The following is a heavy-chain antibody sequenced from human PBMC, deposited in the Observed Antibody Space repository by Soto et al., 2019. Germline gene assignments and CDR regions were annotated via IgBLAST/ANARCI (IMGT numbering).Heavy chain of an antibody. CDR1: GYSFTTYW. J-gene: IGHJ6*02. Sequence: GESLKISCKGSGYSFTTYWIGWVRQMPGKGLEWMGIIYPGDSDTRYSPSFQGQVTISADKSISTAYLQWSSLKASDTAMYYCARIPRATPAYMDVWGQGTTVTVSS. V-gene: IGHV5-51*01. CDR2: IYPGDSDT. CDR3: ARIPRATPAYMDV. D-gene: IGHD2-2*01.